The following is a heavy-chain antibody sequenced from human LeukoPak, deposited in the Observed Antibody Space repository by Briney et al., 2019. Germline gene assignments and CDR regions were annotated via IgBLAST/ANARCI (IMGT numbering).Heavy chain of an antibody. CDR2: IDPSDSYS. J-gene: IGHJ3*01. V-gene: IGHV5-10-1*01. Sequence: GESLKISCKGSGYSFTSYWITWVRQMPGKGLEWMGRIDPSDSYSNYNPSFQGHVTISADKSISTAYLQWSSLKASDTATYYCARHRGYCGSTSCYDDAFDFWGQGTMVTVSS. CDR3: ARHRGYCGSTSCYDDAFDF. CDR1: GYSFTSYW. D-gene: IGHD2-2*01.